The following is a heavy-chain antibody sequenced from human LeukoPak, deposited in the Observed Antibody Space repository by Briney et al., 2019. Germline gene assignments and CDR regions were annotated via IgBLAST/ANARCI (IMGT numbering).Heavy chain of an antibody. CDR2: INPNSDGT. CDR3: ARGRKIWFGELLPLGRYYYYMDV. J-gene: IGHJ6*03. D-gene: IGHD3-10*01. Sequence: GASVKVSCKASGYTFTGYYMHWVRQAPGQGLEWMGWINPNSDGTNYAQNFQGRVTMTRDTSISTAYMELSSLRSENTAVYYCARGRKIWFGELLPLGRYYYYMDVWGKGTTVTISS. V-gene: IGHV1-2*02. CDR1: GYTFTGYY.